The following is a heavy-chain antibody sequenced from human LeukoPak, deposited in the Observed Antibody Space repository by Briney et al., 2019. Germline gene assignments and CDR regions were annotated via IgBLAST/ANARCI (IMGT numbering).Heavy chain of an antibody. J-gene: IGHJ4*02. V-gene: IGHV3-23*01. CDR2: ISGSGGST. CDR1: GFTFSSYG. Sequence: GGSLRLSCAASGFTFSSYGMSWVRQAPGKGLEWVSAISGSGGSTYYADSVKGRFTISRDNSKNTLYLQMNSLRAEDTAVYYCAKEGGHIVVVTAIRFDYWGQGTLVTVSS. D-gene: IGHD2-21*02. CDR3: AKEGGHIVVVTAIRFDY.